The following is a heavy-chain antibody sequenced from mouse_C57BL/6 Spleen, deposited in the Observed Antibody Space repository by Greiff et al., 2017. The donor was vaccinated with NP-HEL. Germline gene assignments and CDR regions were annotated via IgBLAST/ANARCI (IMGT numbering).Heavy chain of an antibody. D-gene: IGHD4-1*01. J-gene: IGHJ2*01. Sequence: VQLQQSGAELAKPGASVKLSCKASGYTFTSYWMHWVKQRPGQGLEWIGYINPSSGYTKYNQKFKDKAKLTADKSSSTAYMQLSSLTYEDSAVYYCARSVGTGTGYWGQGTTLTVSS. CDR2: INPSSGYT. V-gene: IGHV1-7*01. CDR3: ARSVGTGTGY. CDR1: GYTFTSYW.